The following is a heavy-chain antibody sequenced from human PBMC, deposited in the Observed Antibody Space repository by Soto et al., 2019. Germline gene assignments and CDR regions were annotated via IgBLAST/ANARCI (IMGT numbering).Heavy chain of an antibody. J-gene: IGHJ4*02. CDR2: IYYSGST. CDR3: ARASYGDSVDY. Sequence: SETLSLTCTVSGGSISSGDHYWSWIRQPPGKGLEWIGYIYYSGSTYYNPSLKSRVTISVDTSKNQFSLKLSPVTAADTAVYYCARASYGDSVDYWGQGTLVTVSS. V-gene: IGHV4-30-4*01. CDR1: GGSISSGDHY. D-gene: IGHD4-17*01.